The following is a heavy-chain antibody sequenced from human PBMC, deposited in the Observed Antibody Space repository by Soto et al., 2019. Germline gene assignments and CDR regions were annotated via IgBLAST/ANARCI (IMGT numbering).Heavy chain of an antibody. CDR2: IYYSGST. Sequence: SETLSLTCTVSGGSISSSSYYWGWIRQPPGKGLEWIGSIYYSGSTYYNPSLKSRVTISVDTSKNQFSLKLSSVTAADTAVYYCARSSIVLMVYAIWWFDPWGQGTLVTVSS. D-gene: IGHD2-8*01. J-gene: IGHJ5*02. CDR1: GGSISSSSYY. CDR3: ARSSIVLMVYAIWWFDP. V-gene: IGHV4-39*01.